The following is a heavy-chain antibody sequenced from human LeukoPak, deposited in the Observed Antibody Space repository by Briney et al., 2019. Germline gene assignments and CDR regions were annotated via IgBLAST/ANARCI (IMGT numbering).Heavy chain of an antibody. D-gene: IGHD3-10*01. CDR2: LLPISGSA. J-gene: IGHJ3*01. V-gene: IGHV1-69*01. CDR3: ARERITRLRGPFEV. Sequence: SVTVSCKASGGTLIGYGLSWVRQAPGQGLEWMGGLLPISGSANYAQKLQDRLTITADESTATAYMELSSLRSEDTAIYYCARERITRLRGPFEVWGQGTAVTVSS. CDR1: GGTLIGYG.